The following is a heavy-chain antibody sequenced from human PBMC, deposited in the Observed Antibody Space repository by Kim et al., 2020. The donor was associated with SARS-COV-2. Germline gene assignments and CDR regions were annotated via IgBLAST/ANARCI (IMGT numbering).Heavy chain of an antibody. D-gene: IGHD3-16*01. Sequence: GGSLRLSCAASGFTFSNYWMSWVRQTPGKGLEWVANIKGDGTETTYVDSVKGRFSISRDNAKNTLYLQMNSLRAEDTTVYYCARDWGIDEESFANWGQGTLVTVSP. J-gene: IGHJ4*02. V-gene: IGHV3-7*01. CDR3: ARDWGIDEESFAN. CDR2: IKGDGTET. CDR1: GFTFSNYW.